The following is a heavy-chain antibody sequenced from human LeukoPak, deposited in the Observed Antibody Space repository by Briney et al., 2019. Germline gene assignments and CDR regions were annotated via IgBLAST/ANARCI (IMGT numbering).Heavy chain of an antibody. CDR2: IYHSGST. D-gene: IGHD4-23*01. V-gene: IGHV4-38-2*02. CDR1: GYSISSGYY. Sequence: PSETLSLTCTVSGYSISSGYYWGWIRQPPGKGLEWIGSIYHSGSTYYNPSLKSRVTISVDTSKNQFSLKLSSVTAADTAVYYCARGVVTTFSGYYYYMDVWGKGTTVTVSS. CDR3: ARGVVTTFSGYYYYMDV. J-gene: IGHJ6*03.